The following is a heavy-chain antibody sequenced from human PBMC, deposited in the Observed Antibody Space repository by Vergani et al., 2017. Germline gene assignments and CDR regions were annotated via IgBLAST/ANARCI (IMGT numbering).Heavy chain of an antibody. Sequence: QVQLVESGGSVVQPGRSLRLSCAASGFTFSNYGLHWVRQAPGQGLEWVAVISHDGNKKYYVDSVKGRFTISRDNSKNTLYLYMNSLRADDTAVYYYAKDPRLKEDYYYYYMDVWGKGTTVTVSS. V-gene: IGHV3-30*18. CDR3: AKDPRLKEDYYYYYMDV. CDR2: ISHDGNKK. CDR1: GFTFSNYG. J-gene: IGHJ6*03.